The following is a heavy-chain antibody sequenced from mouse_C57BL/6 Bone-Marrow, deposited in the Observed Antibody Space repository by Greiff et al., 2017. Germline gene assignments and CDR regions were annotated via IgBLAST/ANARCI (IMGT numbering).Heavy chain of an antibody. CDR1: GYTFTSYG. Sequence: QVQLKESGAELARPGASVKLSCKASGYTFTSYGISWVKQRTGQGLEWIGEIYPRSGNTYYNEKFKGKATLTADKSSSTAYMELRSLTSEDSAVYFCAPLYDYDVLFAYWGQGTLVTVSA. D-gene: IGHD2-4*01. CDR3: APLYDYDVLFAY. CDR2: IYPRSGNT. V-gene: IGHV1-81*01. J-gene: IGHJ3*01.